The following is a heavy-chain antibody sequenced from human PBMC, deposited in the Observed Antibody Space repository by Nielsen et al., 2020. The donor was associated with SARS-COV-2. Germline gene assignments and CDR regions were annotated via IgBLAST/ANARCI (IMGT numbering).Heavy chain of an antibody. D-gene: IGHD5-12*01. J-gene: IGHJ6*02. CDR2: TYHSGST. CDR1: GGSLINNF. V-gene: IGHV4-59*12. CDR3: ARDRRFSGYDWGRGPYYIYGLDV. Sequence: SETLSLTCTVSGGSLINNFWSWIRQAPGKGLEWIGYTYHSGSTNYNPSLKSRVTISVDRSKNQFSLKLSSATAADTAVYYCARDRRFSGYDWGRGPYYIYGLDVWGQGTTVTVSS.